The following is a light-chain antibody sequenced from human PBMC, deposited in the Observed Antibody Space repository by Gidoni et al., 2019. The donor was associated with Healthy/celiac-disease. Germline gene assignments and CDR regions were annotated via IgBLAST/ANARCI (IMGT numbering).Light chain of an antibody. CDR2: RNN. J-gene: IGLJ2*01. CDR3: AAWDDSLSGRV. CDR1: SSNIGSNY. Sequence: QSVLTHPPSASGPPGQRVTIPCSGSSSNIGSNYVYWYQQLPGTAPKLLIYRNNQRPSGVPDRFSGSKSGTSASLAISGLRSEDEADYYCAAWDDSLSGRVFGGGTKLTVL. V-gene: IGLV1-47*01.